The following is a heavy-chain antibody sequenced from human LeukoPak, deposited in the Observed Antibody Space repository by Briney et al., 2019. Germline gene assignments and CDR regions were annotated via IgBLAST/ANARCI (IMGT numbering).Heavy chain of an antibody. CDR3: ASGNSYGYDPYYYYMDV. Sequence: SETLSLTCTVSGYSISSGYYWGWIRQPAGKGLEWIGRIYTSGSTNYNPSLKSRVTISVDTSKNQFSLKLSSVTAADTAVYYCASGNSYGYDPYYYYMDVWGKGTTVTISS. CDR1: GYSISSGYY. V-gene: IGHV4-61*02. J-gene: IGHJ6*03. D-gene: IGHD5-18*01. CDR2: IYTSGST.